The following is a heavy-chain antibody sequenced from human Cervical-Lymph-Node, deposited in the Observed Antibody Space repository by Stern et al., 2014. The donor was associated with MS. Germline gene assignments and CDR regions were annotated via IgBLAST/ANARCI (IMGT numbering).Heavy chain of an antibody. V-gene: IGHV4-59*01. Sequence: QLQLQESGPGLVKPSETLSLMCSVSSGFIGNNYWSWIRQPPGKGLEWIGHLYYSGSTYYNPSLKSRVTISLDTSKIQLSLRLSSVTAADTAVYYCARAGPYDYIWGNFRHRAFYFDSWGQGALVTVSS. J-gene: IGHJ4*02. CDR3: ARAGPYDYIWGNFRHRAFYFDS. CDR1: SGFIGNNY. D-gene: IGHD3-16*02. CDR2: LYYSGST.